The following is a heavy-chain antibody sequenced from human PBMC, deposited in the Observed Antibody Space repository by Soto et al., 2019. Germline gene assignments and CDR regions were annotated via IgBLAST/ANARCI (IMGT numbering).Heavy chain of an antibody. V-gene: IGHV5-10-1*01. J-gene: IGHJ6*02. CDR1: GYSFTSYW. Sequence: GESLKISCKGSGYSFTSYWISWVRQMPGKGLEWLGRIDPSDSYTNYSPSFQGHVTISADKSISTAYLQWSSLKASDTAMYYCARLGYYYDSSGYYYYYYYGMDVWGQGTTVTVYS. D-gene: IGHD3-22*01. CDR3: ARLGYYYDSSGYYYYYYYGMDV. CDR2: IDPSDSYT.